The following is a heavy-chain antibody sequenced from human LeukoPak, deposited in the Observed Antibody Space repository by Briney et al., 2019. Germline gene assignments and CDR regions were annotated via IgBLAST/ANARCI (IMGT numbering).Heavy chain of an antibody. CDR3: TTGIEYFDWLLMGGYYFDY. D-gene: IGHD3-9*01. CDR1: GFTFSNAW. CDR2: IKSKTDGGTT. J-gene: IGHJ4*02. Sequence: GGSLRLSCAASGFTFSNAWMSWVRQAPGKGLEWVGRIKSKTDGGTTDYAAPVKGRFTISRDDSKNTLYLQMNSLKTEDTAVYYCTTGIEYFDWLLMGGYYFDYWGQGTLVIVSS. V-gene: IGHV3-15*01.